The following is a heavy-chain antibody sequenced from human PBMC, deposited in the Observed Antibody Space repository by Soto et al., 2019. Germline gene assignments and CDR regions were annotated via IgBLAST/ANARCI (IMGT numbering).Heavy chain of an antibody. D-gene: IGHD2-8*02. CDR3: AAGLVIWTPLVYSYGMDV. Sequence: QMQLVQSGPEVKKPGTSVKVSCKASGFTFTSSAVQWVRQARGPRLEWIGWIVVGSGNTNYAQKFNEGVTINRDLSTSTHYMELSSLRSEDTAVYYCAAGLVIWTPLVYSYGMDVWGQGTTVTVSS. CDR2: IVVGSGNT. CDR1: GFTFTSSA. J-gene: IGHJ6*02. V-gene: IGHV1-58*01.